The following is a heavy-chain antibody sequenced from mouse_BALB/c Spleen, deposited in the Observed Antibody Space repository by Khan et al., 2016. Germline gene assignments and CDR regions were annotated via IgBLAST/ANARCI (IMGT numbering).Heavy chain of an antibody. V-gene: IGHV5-6-5*01. Sequence: EVELVESGGGLVKPGGSLKLSCAASGFTFSYYAMSWVRQTPEKRLEWVASIISGGNSYYLDSVKGRFTISRDNARYILYLQMISLGSEDTAMYCCTTAGGYFDVWGAGTTVTVSS. CDR2: IISGGNS. CDR3: TTAGGYFDV. CDR1: GFTFSYYA. J-gene: IGHJ1*01.